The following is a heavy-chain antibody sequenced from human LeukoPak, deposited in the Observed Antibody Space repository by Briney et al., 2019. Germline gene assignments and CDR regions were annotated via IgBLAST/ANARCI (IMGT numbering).Heavy chain of an antibody. J-gene: IGHJ4*02. Sequence: PGGSLRLSCAASGFTVSSNYMSWVRQAPGKGLEWVSAIYSGGSTYYADSVKGRFTISRDNSKNTLYLQMNSLRAEDTAVYYCARASTVVTPFFDYWGQGSLVTVSS. CDR3: ARASTVVTPFFDY. CDR1: GFTVSSNY. V-gene: IGHV3-53*01. D-gene: IGHD4-23*01. CDR2: IYSGGST.